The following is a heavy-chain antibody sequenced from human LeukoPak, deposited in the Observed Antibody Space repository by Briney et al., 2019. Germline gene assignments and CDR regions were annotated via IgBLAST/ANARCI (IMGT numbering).Heavy chain of an antibody. CDR3: ARDLDRLLWFGELPPSYYYGMDV. CDR2: INPSGGST. V-gene: IGHV1-46*01. Sequence: GASVKVSCKASGYTFTSYYMHWVRQAPGQGLEWMGIINPSGGSTSYAQKFQGRVTMTRDTSTSTVYMELSSLRSEDTAVYYCARDLDRLLWFGELPPSYYYGMDVRGKGITVTVSS. D-gene: IGHD3-10*01. J-gene: IGHJ6*04. CDR1: GYTFTSYY.